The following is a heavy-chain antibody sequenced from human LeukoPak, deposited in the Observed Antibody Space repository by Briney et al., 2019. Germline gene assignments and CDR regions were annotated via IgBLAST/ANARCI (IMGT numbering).Heavy chain of an antibody. CDR1: RGSISSYY. Sequence: PSETLSLTCTVSRGSISSYYWSLIRQPPGKGLEWIGYIYYSGSTNYNPSLKSRVTISVDTSKNQFSLKLSSVTAADTAVYYCASTERDILTGYFFDYWGQGTLVTVSS. J-gene: IGHJ4*02. CDR3: ASTERDILTGYFFDY. D-gene: IGHD3-9*01. V-gene: IGHV4-59*01. CDR2: IYYSGST.